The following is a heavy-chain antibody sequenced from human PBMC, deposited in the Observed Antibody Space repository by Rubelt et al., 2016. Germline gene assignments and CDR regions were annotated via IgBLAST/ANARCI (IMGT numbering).Heavy chain of an antibody. CDR3: VRTGRVGRVVDY. CDR1: GGSISSYY. J-gene: IGHJ4*02. CDR2: IYYSGGT. D-gene: IGHD1-26*01. Sequence: QVQLQESGPGLVKPSETLSLTCVVSGGSISSYYWSWIRQPPGKGLEWIGYIYYSGGTNYNPSLKSRVTISVDTSKNQFSLKLWSVTVADTAVYYCVRTGRVGRVVDYWGQGTLVTVSS. V-gene: IGHV4-59*12.